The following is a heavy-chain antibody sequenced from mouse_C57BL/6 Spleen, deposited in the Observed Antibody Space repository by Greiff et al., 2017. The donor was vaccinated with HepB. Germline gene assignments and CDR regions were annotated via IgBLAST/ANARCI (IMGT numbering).Heavy chain of an antibody. Sequence: DVKLVESGGGLVQPGGSLKLSCAASGFTFSDYYMYWVRQTPEKRLEWVAYISNGGGSTYYPDTVKGRFTLSRDNAKNTLYLQMSRLKSEDTAMYYCARHRIYYYGSSFYAMDYWGQGTSVTVSS. CDR1: GFTFSDYY. D-gene: IGHD1-1*01. CDR2: ISNGGGST. J-gene: IGHJ4*01. CDR3: ARHRIYYYGSSFYAMDY. V-gene: IGHV5-12*01.